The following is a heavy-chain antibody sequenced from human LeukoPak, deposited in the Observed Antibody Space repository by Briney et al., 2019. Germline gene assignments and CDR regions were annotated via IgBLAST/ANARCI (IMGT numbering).Heavy chain of an antibody. J-gene: IGHJ3*02. D-gene: IGHD2-15*01. CDR2: IYNSEGT. V-gene: IGHV4-59*08. Sequence: PSETLPLTCTVSGGSISSFYWSWIRQPPGKGLEWIGYIYNSEGTNYNPSLKSGVTISVDTSKNQFSLMLTSVTASDTAMYYCARHCSGGTCPLSFDAFDIWGQGTMVTVSS. CDR3: ARHCSGGTCPLSFDAFDI. CDR1: GGSISSFY.